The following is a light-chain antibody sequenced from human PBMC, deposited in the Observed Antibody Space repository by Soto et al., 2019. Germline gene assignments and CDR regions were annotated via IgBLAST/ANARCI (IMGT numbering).Light chain of an antibody. Sequence: DIQMTQSPSSLSASVGDRVTITCRASQDINNYLAWYQQRPVKVPKLLIYGATTLQPGVPSRFSGSGSGPDITLTITSLQPEDVATYYCQNCKSAVFTFGPGNKVDIK. CDR1: QDINNY. CDR3: QNCKSAVFT. V-gene: IGKV1-27*01. CDR2: GAT. J-gene: IGKJ3*01.